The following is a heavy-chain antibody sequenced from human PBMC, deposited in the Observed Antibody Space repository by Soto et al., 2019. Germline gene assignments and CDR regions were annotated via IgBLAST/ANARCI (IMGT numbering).Heavy chain of an antibody. V-gene: IGHV1-18*01. CDR2: ISAYNGNT. CDR3: ARRPNIAATIIGYPAMAHGLDI. J-gene: IGHJ3*02. D-gene: IGHD5-12*01. CDR1: GYTFTSYG. Sequence: QVQLVQSGAEVKKPGASVKVSCKASGYTFTSYGISWVRQAPGQGLEWMGWISAYNGNTNYAQKLQGRVTMTTDTSTSTAYMELGGLRADATAVYYCARRPNIAATIIGYPAMAHGLDIWGQGRMVTVSS.